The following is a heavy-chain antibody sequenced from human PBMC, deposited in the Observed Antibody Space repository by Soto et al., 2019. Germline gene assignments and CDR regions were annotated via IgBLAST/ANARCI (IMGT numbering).Heavy chain of an antibody. Sequence: GGSLRLSCAASGFTFSSYSMNWVRQAPGKGLEWVSYISSSSSTIYYADSVKGRFTISRDNAKNSLYLQMNSLRDEDTAVYYCARDLGDYYGSGSYPAASDYWGQRTLVTVSS. V-gene: IGHV3-48*02. J-gene: IGHJ4*02. CDR1: GFTFSSYS. CDR2: ISSSSSTI. CDR3: ARDLGDYYGSGSYPAASDY. D-gene: IGHD3-10*01.